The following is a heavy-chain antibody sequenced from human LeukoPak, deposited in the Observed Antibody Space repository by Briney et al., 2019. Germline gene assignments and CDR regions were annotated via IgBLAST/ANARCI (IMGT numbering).Heavy chain of an antibody. CDR2: IRSKSVGGTT. Sequence: GGSLRLSCAASGFTFNNAWMSWVRQAPGKGLEWVGRIRSKSVGGTTEYAAPVKGRFTISRDDAKNTVYLQMNSLKTEDTAVYYCTTDLGQGYWGQGTLVTVSS. CDR1: GFTFNNAW. V-gene: IGHV3-15*01. CDR3: TTDLGQGY. J-gene: IGHJ4*02.